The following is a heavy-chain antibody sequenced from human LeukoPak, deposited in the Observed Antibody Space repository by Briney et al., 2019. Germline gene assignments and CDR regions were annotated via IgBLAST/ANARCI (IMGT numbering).Heavy chain of an antibody. Sequence: ASVKVSCKASGYTFTGYYMHWVRQAPGQGLEWMGWINPNGGGTNYAQKFQGRVTMTRDTSISTAYMELSRLRSDDTAVYYCARSSSSWYQYYYYGMDVWGQGTTVTVSS. V-gene: IGHV1-2*02. CDR2: INPNGGGT. J-gene: IGHJ6*02. CDR3: ARSSSSWYQYYYYGMDV. D-gene: IGHD6-13*01. CDR1: GYTFTGYY.